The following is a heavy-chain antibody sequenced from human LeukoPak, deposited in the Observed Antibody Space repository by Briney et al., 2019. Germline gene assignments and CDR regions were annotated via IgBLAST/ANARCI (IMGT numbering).Heavy chain of an antibody. D-gene: IGHD4/OR15-4a*01. Sequence: GGSLRLSCAASGFTFSTYAMSWARQAPGKGLEWVSSIGSSGRYTYYADSMKGRFSISRDNSKNSLYLQMNSLRTEDTALYYCAKDMVGDYWYFDLWGRGTLVTVPS. J-gene: IGHJ2*01. CDR1: GFTFSTYA. CDR2: IGSSGRYT. CDR3: AKDMVGDYWYFDL. V-gene: IGHV3-21*04.